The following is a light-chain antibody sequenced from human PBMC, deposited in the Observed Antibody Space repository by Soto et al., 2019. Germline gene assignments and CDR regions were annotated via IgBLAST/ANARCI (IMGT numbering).Light chain of an antibody. CDR1: QSVSSN. J-gene: IGKJ2*01. Sequence: EIVMTQSPATLSVSPGERATLSCRASQSVSSNLAWYQQKPGQAPRLFIYGASTRATVIPARFSGSGSETEFTLTIRSLQSEDFAVYYCQQYNNWPPYTFGQRTKLEIK. V-gene: IGKV3-15*01. CDR2: GAS. CDR3: QQYNNWPPYT.